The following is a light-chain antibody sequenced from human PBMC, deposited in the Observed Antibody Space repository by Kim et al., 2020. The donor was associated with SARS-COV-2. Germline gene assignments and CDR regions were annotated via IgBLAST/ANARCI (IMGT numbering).Light chain of an antibody. CDR1: QSIDSW. V-gene: IGKV1-5*01. J-gene: IGKJ4*01. CDR2: DAS. Sequence: DNQMTQSPSALSASVGDRVTITCRASQSIDSWLAWYQEKPGKAPKVLIYDASTLESGFPSRFSGSGSGTEFTLTISSLQPDDFATYYCQQYRSYPLTFGGGTKVDIK. CDR3: QQYRSYPLT.